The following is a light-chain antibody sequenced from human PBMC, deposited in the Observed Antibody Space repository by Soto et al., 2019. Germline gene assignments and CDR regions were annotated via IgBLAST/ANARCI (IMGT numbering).Light chain of an antibody. CDR2: GAS. CDR3: QVFGDSPT. J-gene: IGKJ1*01. Sequence: TRVPETMSVAPGESPTLSCRASQTISSGYLAWYQQKPGQAPRLLIYGASRRATGIPDRFSGRGSGTDFTLAFSSVEREDLAVYSCQVFGDSPTFGQGTKVDIK. CDR1: QTISSGY. V-gene: IGKV3-20*01.